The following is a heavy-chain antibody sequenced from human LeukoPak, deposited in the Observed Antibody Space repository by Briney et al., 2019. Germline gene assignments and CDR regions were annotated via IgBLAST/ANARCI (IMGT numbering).Heavy chain of an antibody. Sequence: PGGSLRLSCAASGFSFSSYGMHWVRQAPGKGLEWVAFIRYDGSNKYYADSVKGRFTISRDNSKNTLYLQMNSLRAEDTAVYYCAKDFSPYCSSTSCYTGLDYWGQGTLVTVSS. D-gene: IGHD2-2*02. CDR2: IRYDGSNK. CDR1: GFSFSSYG. J-gene: IGHJ4*02. V-gene: IGHV3-30*02. CDR3: AKDFSPYCSSTSCYTGLDY.